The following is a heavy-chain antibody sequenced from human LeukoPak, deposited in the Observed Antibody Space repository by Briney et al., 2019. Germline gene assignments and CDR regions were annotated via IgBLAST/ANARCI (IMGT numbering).Heavy chain of an antibody. CDR3: ARGGNMPDY. CDR2: IKQDGSEE. V-gene: IGHV3-7*01. Sequence: PGGSLRLSCAASGFTFSTYWMSWVRQAPGKGLEWVAIIKQDGSEEYYVDSVKGRFTISRDNAKNSLYRQMNSLRAEDTAVYYCARGGNMPDYWGQGALVTVSS. CDR1: GFTFSTYW. J-gene: IGHJ4*02. D-gene: IGHD1/OR15-1a*01.